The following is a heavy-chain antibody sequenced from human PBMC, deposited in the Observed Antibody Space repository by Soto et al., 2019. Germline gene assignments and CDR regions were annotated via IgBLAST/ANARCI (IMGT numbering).Heavy chain of an antibody. CDR1: GGSFSGYY. V-gene: IGHV4-34*01. D-gene: IGHD3-10*01. CDR3: ARGRYYGSGRLNWFDP. J-gene: IGHJ5*02. Sequence: QVQLQQWGAGLLKPSETLSLTCAVYGGSFSGYYWSWIRQPPGKGLEWIGEINHSGSTNYNPSLKSRATISVDTSKNQFSLNLSSVTAADTAVYYCARGRYYGSGRLNWFDPWGQGTLVTVSS. CDR2: INHSGST.